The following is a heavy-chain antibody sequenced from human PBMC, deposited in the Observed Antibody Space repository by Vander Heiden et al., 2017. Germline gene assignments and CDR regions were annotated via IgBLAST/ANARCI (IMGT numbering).Heavy chain of an antibody. CDR1: GGNLSSYA. D-gene: IGHD2-15*01. CDR2: IIPIFGTA. CDR3: ARDRGYCSGGSCYVLDY. V-gene: IGHV1-69*01. Sequence: QERLVQSGAEVKKPGSSVKVSCKASGGNLSSYAISWGRQAPGQGLEWMGGIIPIFGTANYAQKFQGRVTITADESTSTAYMELSSLRSEDTAVYYCARDRGYCSGGSCYVLDYWGQGTLVTVSS. J-gene: IGHJ4*02.